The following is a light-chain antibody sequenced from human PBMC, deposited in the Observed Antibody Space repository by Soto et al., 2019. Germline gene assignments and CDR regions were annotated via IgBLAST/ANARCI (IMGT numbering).Light chain of an antibody. CDR3: SSYAGSNTYV. CDR2: EVS. CDR1: SSDVGAYNY. V-gene: IGLV2-8*01. J-gene: IGLJ1*01. Sequence: QSVLTQPPTASESPGQSVTISCTGNSSDVGAYNYVSWYQQHPGKAPKLMIYEVSKRPSGVPDRFSGSKSGNTASLTVSGLQAEDETDYYCSSYAGSNTYVFGTGTKVTVL.